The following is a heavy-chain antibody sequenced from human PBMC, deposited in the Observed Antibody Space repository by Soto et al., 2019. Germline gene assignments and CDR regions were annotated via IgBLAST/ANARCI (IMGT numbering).Heavy chain of an antibody. CDR3: ARVSGSYYYGMDV. V-gene: IGHV4-4*02. J-gene: IGHJ6*02. Sequence: QVQLQESGPGLVKPSGTLSLTCAVSGGSISSSYWWSWVRQPPGKGLEWIGAIYHSGSTNYNTSLKSRVTISVDKAKNQFSLKVASMTAADTAVYYCARVSGSYYYGMDVWGQGTTVTVSS. CDR1: GGSISSSYW. CDR2: IYHSGST.